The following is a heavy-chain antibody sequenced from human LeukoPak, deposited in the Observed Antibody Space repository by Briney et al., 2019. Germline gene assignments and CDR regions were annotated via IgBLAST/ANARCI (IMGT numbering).Heavy chain of an antibody. CDR1: GYTFTGYY. CDR2: INPNSGGT. CDR3: ARVSSPLQYNWFDP. J-gene: IGHJ5*02. Sequence: ASVMVSCKASGYTFTGYYIHWVRQAPGQGLEWMGRINPNSGGTNYAQKLQGRVTMTRDTSISTAYMELSRLRSDDTAVYYCARVSSPLQYNWFDPWGQGTLVTVSS. D-gene: IGHD1-14*01. V-gene: IGHV1-2*06.